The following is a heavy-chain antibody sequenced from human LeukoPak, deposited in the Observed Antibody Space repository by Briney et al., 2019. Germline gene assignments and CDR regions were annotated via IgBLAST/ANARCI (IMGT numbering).Heavy chain of an antibody. CDR3: ARKGIAVAGSYGY. D-gene: IGHD6-19*01. J-gene: IGHJ4*02. Sequence: ASVKVSCKASGYTFTDYYINWVRQAPGQGLEWIGWINPNSGDTNYAQKFQGRVTMTRDTSISTAYMELSRLRSDDTAVYYCARKGIAVAGSYGYWGQGTLVTVSS. V-gene: IGHV1-2*02. CDR1: GYTFTDYY. CDR2: INPNSGDT.